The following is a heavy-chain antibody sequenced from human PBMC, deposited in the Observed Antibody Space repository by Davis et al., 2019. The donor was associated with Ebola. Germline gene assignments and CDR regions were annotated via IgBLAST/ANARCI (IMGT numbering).Heavy chain of an antibody. CDR2: IHGGNGNR. J-gene: IGHJ4*02. CDR3: ARATFGYNSGWYADY. CDR1: GYSFTNYA. Sequence: AASVKVSCKAPGYSFTNYAMHWVRQAPGQRLEWMGWIHGGNGNRKYSQRFQGRATITMDTSASTAYMDLSSLRSEDTAVYYCARATFGYNSGWYADYWGQGTLVTVSS. V-gene: IGHV1-3*01. D-gene: IGHD6-19*01.